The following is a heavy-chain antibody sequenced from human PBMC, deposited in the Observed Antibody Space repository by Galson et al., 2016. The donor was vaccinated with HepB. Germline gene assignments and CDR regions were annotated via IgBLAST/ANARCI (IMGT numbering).Heavy chain of an antibody. CDR2: MYYSGNK. Sequence: ETLSLTCLVSGGTIASSSYYWGWVRQPPGKGLEWIGSMYYSGNKYYNPSLKSRVTMSLDPSKNEFSLKLNSVTVADTAIYYCTRVAVAIQWMVRTGGFDTWGRGSLVTVSS. CDR1: GGTIASSSYY. D-gene: IGHD6-19*01. CDR3: TRVAVAIQWMVRTGGFDT. V-gene: IGHV4-39*07. J-gene: IGHJ5*02.